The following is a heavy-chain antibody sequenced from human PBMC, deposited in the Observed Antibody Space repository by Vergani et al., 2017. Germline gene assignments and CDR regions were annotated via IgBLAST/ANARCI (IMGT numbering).Heavy chain of an antibody. V-gene: IGHV4-59*08. J-gene: IGHJ4*02. D-gene: IGHD4-23*01. Sequence: QVQLQESGPGLVKPSETLSLTCTVSGGSLSSYYWSWIRQPPGKGLEWIGYIYYSGSTNYNPSLKSRVTISVDTSKNQFSLKLSSVTAADTAVYYCARHGVHGGFDYWGQGTLVTVSS. CDR3: ARHGVHGGFDY. CDR2: IYYSGST. CDR1: GGSLSSYY.